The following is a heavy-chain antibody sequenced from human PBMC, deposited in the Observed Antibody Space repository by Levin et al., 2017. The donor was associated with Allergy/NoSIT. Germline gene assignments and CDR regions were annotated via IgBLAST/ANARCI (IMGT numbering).Heavy chain of an antibody. Sequence: ESLKISCTVSDGSINSYYWSWIRQSPGKGLEWIGYIYDTGTTTYNPSLKSRVTISADTSKNNFSLKMSSVTAADTAVYYCARRTYYPYYFDRWGQGTLVTVSS. D-gene: IGHD1-26*01. CDR2: IYDTGTT. CDR1: DGSINSYY. V-gene: IGHV4-59*08. J-gene: IGHJ4*02. CDR3: ARRTYYPYYFDR.